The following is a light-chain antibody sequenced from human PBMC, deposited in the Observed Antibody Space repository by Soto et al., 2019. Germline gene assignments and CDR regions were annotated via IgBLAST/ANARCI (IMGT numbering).Light chain of an antibody. CDR1: QGIKYY. J-gene: IGKJ4*01. Sequence: DIQMTQSPSSLSASVGDRVTITCQASQGIKYYLNWYQQKPGKAPNLLIYDASNLEIAVPSRFSVSGSGTDFYSTISSLQAKDTATYYCQQYDTFPVTFGGGTKVEI. V-gene: IGKV1-33*01. CDR2: DAS. CDR3: QQYDTFPVT.